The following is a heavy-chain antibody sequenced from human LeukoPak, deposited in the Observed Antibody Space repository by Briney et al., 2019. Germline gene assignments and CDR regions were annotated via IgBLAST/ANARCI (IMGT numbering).Heavy chain of an antibody. J-gene: IGHJ4*02. CDR3: ARGRYYGSGSTSRYDY. CDR1: GGSFSGYY. D-gene: IGHD3-10*01. Sequence: PSETLSLTCAAYGGSFSGYYWSWIRQPPGKGLEWIGEINHSGSTNYNPSLKSRVTISVDTSKNQFSLKLSSVTAADTAVYYCARGRYYGSGSTSRYDYWGQGTLVTVSS. CDR2: INHSGST. V-gene: IGHV4-34*01.